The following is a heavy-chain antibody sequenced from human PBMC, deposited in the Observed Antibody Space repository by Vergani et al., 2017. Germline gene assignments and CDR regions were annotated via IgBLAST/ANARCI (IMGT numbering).Heavy chain of an antibody. CDR2: IYYSGST. D-gene: IGHD1-26*01. V-gene: IGHV4-39*01. J-gene: IGHJ4*02. Sequence: QLQLQESGPGLVKPSETLSLTCTVSGGSISSSSYYWGWIRQPPGKGLEWIGSIYYSGSTYYNPSLKSRVTISVDTSKNQFSLKLSSVTAADTAVYYCARHRGVGANDHWGQGTLVTVSP. CDR1: GGSISSSSYY. CDR3: ARHRGVGANDH.